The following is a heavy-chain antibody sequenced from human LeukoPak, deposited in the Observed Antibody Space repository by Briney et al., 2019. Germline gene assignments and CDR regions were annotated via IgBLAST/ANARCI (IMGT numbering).Heavy chain of an antibody. CDR1: GFTFSSYG. Sequence: GGSPRLSCAASGFTFSSYGMHWVRQAPGEGLEWVAFIRYDGSNKYYADSVKGRFTISRDNSKNTLYLQMNSLRAEDTAVYYCANSLLGAFDIWGQGTMVTVSS. D-gene: IGHD2-21*01. V-gene: IGHV3-30*02. CDR2: IRYDGSNK. J-gene: IGHJ3*02. CDR3: ANSLLGAFDI.